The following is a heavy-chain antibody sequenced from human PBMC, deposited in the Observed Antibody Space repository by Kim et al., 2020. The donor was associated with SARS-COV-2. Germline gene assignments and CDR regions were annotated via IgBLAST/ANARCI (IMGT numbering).Heavy chain of an antibody. CDR1: GFTFSSYE. D-gene: IGHD3-10*01. Sequence: GGSLRLSCAASGFTFSSYEMNWVRQAPGKGLEWVSYISSSGSTIYYADSVKGRFTISRDNSKNTLYLQMNSLRAEDTAVYYCAREMVTGGSGRNPSSVVYWGQGTLVTVSS. CDR3: AREMVTGGSGRNPSSVVY. CDR2: ISSSGSTI. V-gene: IGHV3-48*03. J-gene: IGHJ4*02.